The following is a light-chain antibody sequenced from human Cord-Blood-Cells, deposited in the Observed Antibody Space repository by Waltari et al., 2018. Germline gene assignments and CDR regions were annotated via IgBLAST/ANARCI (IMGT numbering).Light chain of an antibody. J-gene: IGKJ2*01. Sequence: DIQMTQSPSTLSASVGDRVTITCRASQSISSWLAWYQQKPGKAPKLLSYKASSLESGVPSRFSGSGSGTEFTLTISSLQPDDFATYYCQQYNSYLFSQGTKLEIK. CDR2: KAS. CDR1: QSISSW. V-gene: IGKV1-5*03. CDR3: QQYNSYL.